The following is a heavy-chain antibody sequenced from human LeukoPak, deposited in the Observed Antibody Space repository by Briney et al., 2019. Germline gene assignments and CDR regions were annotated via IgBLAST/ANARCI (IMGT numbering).Heavy chain of an antibody. D-gene: IGHD3-10*01. CDR3: AKVGRGLVLWFGESTTYYFDY. V-gene: IGHV3-23*01. J-gene: IGHJ4*02. Sequence: GGSLRLSCAASGFTFSSYAMSWVRQAPGKELEWVSAISGSGGSTYYADSVKGRFTISRDNSKNTLYLQMNSLRAEDTAVYYCAKVGRGLVLWFGESTTYYFDYWGQGTLVTVSS. CDR1: GFTFSSYA. CDR2: ISGSGGST.